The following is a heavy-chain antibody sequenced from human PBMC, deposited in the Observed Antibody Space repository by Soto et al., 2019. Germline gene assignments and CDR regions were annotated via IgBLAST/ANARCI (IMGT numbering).Heavy chain of an antibody. D-gene: IGHD1-26*01. CDR3: ARVGSSCHSGGCYYYDGLGV. Sequence: QVRLQESGPGLVKPSETLSLSCLVSGDSVGNGPYYWSWIRQSPGEGLEWIAYIYYSGSTNVNPSLESRVNISIDMAKNQFFLELRSVTAADAAVYFCARVGSSCHSGGCYYYDGLGVGGQGTTVAISS. V-gene: IGHV4-61*01. J-gene: IGHJ6*02. CDR2: IYYSGST. CDR1: GDSVGNGPYY.